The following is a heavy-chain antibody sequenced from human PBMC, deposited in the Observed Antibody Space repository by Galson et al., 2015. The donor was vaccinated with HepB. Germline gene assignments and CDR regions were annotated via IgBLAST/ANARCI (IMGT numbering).Heavy chain of an antibody. CDR2: ISYDGSNK. CDR3: ARDGDGYNYWYFDL. J-gene: IGHJ2*01. V-gene: IGHV3-30*04. CDR1: GFTFSSYA. D-gene: IGHD5-24*01. Sequence: SLRLSCAASGFTFSSYAMHWVRQAPGKGLEWVAVISYDGSNKYYADSVKGRFTISRDNSKNTLYLQMNSLRAEDTAVYYCARDGDGYNYWYFDLWGRGTLVTVSS.